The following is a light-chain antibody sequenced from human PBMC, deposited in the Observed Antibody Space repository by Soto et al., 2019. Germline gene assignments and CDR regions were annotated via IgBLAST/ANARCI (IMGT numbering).Light chain of an antibody. CDR1: SGSIASNY. CDR3: QSYDSSNHRV. J-gene: IGLJ2*01. V-gene: IGLV6-57*04. CDR2: EDN. Sequence: NFMLTQPHSVSESPGKTVTISCTRSSGSIASNYVQWYQQRPGSAPTPVIYEDNQRPSGVPDRFSGSIDSSSNSASLTISGLKTEDEADYYCQSYDSSNHRVFGGGTKVTVL.